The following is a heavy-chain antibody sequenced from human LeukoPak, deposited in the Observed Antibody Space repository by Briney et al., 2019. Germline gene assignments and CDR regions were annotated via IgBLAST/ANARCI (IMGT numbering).Heavy chain of an antibody. CDR1: GFTVSSNY. Sequence: GGSLRLSCAASGFTVSSNYMSWVRQAPGKGLEWVSVIYSGGSTYYADSVKGRFTISRDNSKNTLYLQMNSLRAEDTAVYYCARGRNPRYSSGWVYYFDYWGQGTLVTVSS. V-gene: IGHV3-53*01. CDR2: IYSGGST. J-gene: IGHJ4*02. D-gene: IGHD6-19*01. CDR3: ARGRNPRYSSGWVYYFDY.